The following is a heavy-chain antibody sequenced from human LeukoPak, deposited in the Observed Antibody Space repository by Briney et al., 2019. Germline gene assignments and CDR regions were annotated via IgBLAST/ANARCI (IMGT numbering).Heavy chain of an antibody. CDR2: ISYDGGDK. CDR1: GFTFSSYG. D-gene: IGHD6-19*01. V-gene: IGHV3-30*18. J-gene: IGHJ4*02. Sequence: GGSLRLSCVASGFTFSSYGMHWVRQAPGKGPEWVALISYDGGDKYYVDSVKGRFTISRDNSKNTLNLQMNSLRAEDTAVYYCAKVRYSSGWPEFDHWGQGTLVTVSS. CDR3: AKVRYSSGWPEFDH.